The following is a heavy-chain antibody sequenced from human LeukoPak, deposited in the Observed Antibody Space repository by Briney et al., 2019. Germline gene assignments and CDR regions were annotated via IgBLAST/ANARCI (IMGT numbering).Heavy chain of an antibody. CDR3: VSGHYNDY. Sequence: GGSLRLSCAASGFTFSRLWMNWVRPAPGKGLEWVANIKEDGSERHYVDSVKGRFTISRDNAKNSPYLQMSSLRADDTAVYYCVSGHYNDYRSQGTLVTVSS. J-gene: IGHJ4*02. CDR2: IKEDGSER. CDR1: GFTFSRLW. V-gene: IGHV3-7*01.